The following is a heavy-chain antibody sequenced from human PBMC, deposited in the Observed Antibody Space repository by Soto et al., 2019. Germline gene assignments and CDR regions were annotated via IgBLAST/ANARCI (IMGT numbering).Heavy chain of an antibody. J-gene: IGHJ5*02. CDR1: GFTFSSYA. CDR3: AKGSKKSITIFGVVMDNWFDP. Sequence: GGSLRLSCAASGFTFSSYALSWVRQAPGKGLEWLAIISGSGGTANYADSVKGRFTMSRDNSKNTLYLQMNSLRAEDTAVYYCAKGSKKSITIFGVVMDNWFDPWGQGTLVTVSS. V-gene: IGHV3-23*01. D-gene: IGHD3-3*01. CDR2: ISGSGGTA.